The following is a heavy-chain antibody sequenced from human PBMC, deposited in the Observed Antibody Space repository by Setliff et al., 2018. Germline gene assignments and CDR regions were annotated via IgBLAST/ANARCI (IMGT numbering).Heavy chain of an antibody. J-gene: IGHJ3*02. D-gene: IGHD1-26*01. CDR1: GGSISSYY. CDR2: IHYSGSP. CDR3: ARVFPMVGATERRAFDI. Sequence: PSETLSLTCTVSGGSISSYYWNWIRQPPGKGLEWIGYIHYSGSPNYHPSLKSRVSTSVDTSQNQISLKLSSVTAADTAVYYCARVFPMVGATERRAFDIWGQGTVVTVSS. V-gene: IGHV4-59*01.